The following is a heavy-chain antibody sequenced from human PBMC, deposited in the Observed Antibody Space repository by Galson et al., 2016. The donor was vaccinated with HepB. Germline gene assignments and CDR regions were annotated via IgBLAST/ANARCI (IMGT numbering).Heavy chain of an antibody. CDR3: ARGSAFGGVDN. Sequence: TLSLTCTVSGGSISSGDYYWSWIRQPPGKGLEWIGYIYYSGSTYHSPSLKGRVTISVDTSKNQFSLKLNSVTAADTAVYYCARGSAFGGVDNWGQGTLVTVSS. V-gene: IGHV4-30-4*01. CDR2: IYYSGST. D-gene: IGHD3-16*01. CDR1: GGSISSGDYY. J-gene: IGHJ4*02.